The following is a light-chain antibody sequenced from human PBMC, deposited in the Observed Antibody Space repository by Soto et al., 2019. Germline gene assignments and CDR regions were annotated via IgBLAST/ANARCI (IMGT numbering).Light chain of an antibody. V-gene: IGKV3-15*01. CDR2: GAS. J-gene: IGKJ1*01. CDR1: QSVNAN. CDR3: QQYNTWLWT. Sequence: EVVMTQSPATLSVSPGERATLSCRASQSVNANLAWSQQKPCQAPRRLIHGASNRATGIPARFSGSVFGTEFILTISSLQSEDFAVYYCQQYNTWLWTFGQGTKVEI.